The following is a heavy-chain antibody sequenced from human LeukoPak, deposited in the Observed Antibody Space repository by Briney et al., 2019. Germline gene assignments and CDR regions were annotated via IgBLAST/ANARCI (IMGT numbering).Heavy chain of an antibody. V-gene: IGHV4-34*01. CDR2: IYYSGST. CDR3: ARGLPDAFDI. Sequence: SETLSLTCAVYGGSFSGYYWSWIRQSPGKGLEWIGNIYYSGSTYYKPSLKSRVSISVDTSKNQFSLKLSSVTAADTAIYYCARGLPDAFDIWGQGTMVTVPS. CDR1: GGSFSGYY. J-gene: IGHJ3*02.